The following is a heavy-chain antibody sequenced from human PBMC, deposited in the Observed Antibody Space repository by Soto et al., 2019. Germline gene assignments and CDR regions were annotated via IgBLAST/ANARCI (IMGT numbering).Heavy chain of an antibody. J-gene: IGHJ1*01. CDR3: ARGPRTSSAGTGAY. Sequence: PGGSLRLSCALSGFDSSYYWIQWFRQSPGKGLEWVSRIDPDGTTTNYADSVKGRFSVSRDNAKKTIYLQMNSLTADDTALYYCARGPRTSSAGTGAYWRQGTLVTVSS. CDR2: IDPDGTTT. D-gene: IGHD1-1*01. CDR1: GFDSSYYW. V-gene: IGHV3-74*01.